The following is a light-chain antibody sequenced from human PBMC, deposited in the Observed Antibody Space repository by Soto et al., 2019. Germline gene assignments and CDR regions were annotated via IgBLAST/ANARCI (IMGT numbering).Light chain of an antibody. CDR1: SSDVGAYNY. Sequence: QSALTQPRSVSGSPGQSVTISCTGTSSDVGAYNYVSWYQHHPGKAPKLMIYDVNNRPSGVPDRFSGSKSGNTASLTISGLQAEDEADYYCCSYAGTYPWVFGGGTKLTVL. J-gene: IGLJ3*02. V-gene: IGLV2-11*01. CDR2: DVN. CDR3: CSYAGTYPWV.